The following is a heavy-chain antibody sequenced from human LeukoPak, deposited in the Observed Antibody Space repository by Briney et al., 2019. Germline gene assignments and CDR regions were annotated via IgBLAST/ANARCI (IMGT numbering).Heavy chain of an antibody. D-gene: IGHD6-13*01. CDR2: IYPGDSDT. CDR3: ARRVAAAGFDAFDI. CDR1: GYHFTSYW. J-gene: IGHJ3*02. Sequence: GASLKISCKGSGYHFTSYWIGWVRQMPGKGLEGMGIIYPGDSDTRYSPSFQGQVTISADKSISTAYLQWSSLKASDTAMYYCARRVAAAGFDAFDIWGQGTMVTVSS. V-gene: IGHV5-51*01.